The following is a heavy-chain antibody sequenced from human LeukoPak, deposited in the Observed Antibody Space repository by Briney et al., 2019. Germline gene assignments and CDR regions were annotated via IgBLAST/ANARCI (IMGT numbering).Heavy chain of an antibody. J-gene: IGHJ4*02. CDR1: GYSFTSYW. CDR2: IYPGGSET. CDR3: ARASRDGYNQNFDH. D-gene: IGHD5-24*01. Sequence: GESLKISCKDSGYSFTSYWIGWVRQMPGKGLEWMGIIYPGGSETRYDPSFQGQVTISADSSTSTAYLQWSSLRASDTAMYYCARASRDGYNQNFDHWGQGTLVTVSS. V-gene: IGHV5-51*01.